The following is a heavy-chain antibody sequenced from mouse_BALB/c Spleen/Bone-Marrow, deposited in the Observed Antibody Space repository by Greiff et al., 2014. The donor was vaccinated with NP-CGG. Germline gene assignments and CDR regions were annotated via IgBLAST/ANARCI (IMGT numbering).Heavy chain of an antibody. CDR3: TRSTGAMDY. V-gene: IGHV1-7*01. D-gene: IGHD3-2*01. CDR1: DYTFTSYW. Sequence: QVQLQQPGAELAKPGASVKMSCKASDYTFTSYWMHWVKQRPGQGLEWIGYINPSTGYTEYNQNFKDKATLTADKSSITAYMQLGSLTSEDSAVYYCTRSTGAMDYWGQGTSVTVSS. CDR2: INPSTGYT. J-gene: IGHJ4*01.